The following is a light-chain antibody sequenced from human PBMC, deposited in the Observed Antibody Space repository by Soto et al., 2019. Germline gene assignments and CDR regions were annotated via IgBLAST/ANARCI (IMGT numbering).Light chain of an antibody. J-gene: IGKJ2*01. V-gene: IGKV1-39*01. Sequence: DIQMTQSPSSLSASVGDRVTITCRASQTISTYLNWYQQKPGKAPKLLIYAASTLQSGVPSRFSGSGYGTDFTLTINSLQPEDFATDYCQQSHGIPYTFGQGTKLEIK. CDR3: QQSHGIPYT. CDR1: QTISTY. CDR2: AAS.